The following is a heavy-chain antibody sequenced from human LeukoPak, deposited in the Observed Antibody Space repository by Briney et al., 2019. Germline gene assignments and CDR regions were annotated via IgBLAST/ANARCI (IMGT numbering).Heavy chain of an antibody. CDR3: ASQNPATHYYYMDV. J-gene: IGHJ6*03. CDR2: MNPNSGNT. Sequence: ASVTVSCKASGYTFTGYYMHWVRQAPGQGLEWMGWMNPNSGNTGYAQKFQGRVTMTRNTSISTAYMELSSLRSEDTAVYYCASQNPATHYYYMDVWGKGTTVTVSS. V-gene: IGHV1-8*02. CDR1: GYTFTGYY.